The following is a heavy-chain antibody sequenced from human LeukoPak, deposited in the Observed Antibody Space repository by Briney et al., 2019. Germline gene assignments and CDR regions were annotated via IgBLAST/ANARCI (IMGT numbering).Heavy chain of an antibody. CDR2: IYTSGST. CDR3: ARSQTRGDWLRLDYYYMDV. J-gene: IGHJ6*03. D-gene: IGHD5-12*01. Sequence: SETLSLTCTVSGGSISSYYWSWIRQPAGKGLEWIGRIYTSGSTNYNPSLKSRVTMSVDTSKNQFSLKLSSVTAADTAVYYCARSQTRGDWLRLDYYYMDVWGKGTTVTVSS. CDR1: GGSISSYY. V-gene: IGHV4-4*07.